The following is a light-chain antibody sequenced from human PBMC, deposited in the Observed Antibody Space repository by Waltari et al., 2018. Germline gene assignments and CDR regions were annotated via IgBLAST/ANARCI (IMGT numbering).Light chain of an antibody. Sequence: QSALTQPRSVSGSPGQSVTIACTGTSRNVGGYDFVSWYQQNPGKAPKLMIYDVNMRPSGVPDRFSFSKSGNTASLTISGLQAEVEADYYCCSYEGSYSMVFGGGTRLTVL. CDR1: SRNVGGYDF. J-gene: IGLJ2*01. CDR2: DVN. CDR3: CSYEGSYSMV. V-gene: IGLV2-11*01.